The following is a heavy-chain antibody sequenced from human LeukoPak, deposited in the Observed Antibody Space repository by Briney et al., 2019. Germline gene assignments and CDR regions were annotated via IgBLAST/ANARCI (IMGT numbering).Heavy chain of an antibody. D-gene: IGHD5-12*01. J-gene: IGHJ6*02. CDR2: ISWDGGST. CDR3: AKDIGYPYHSGMTS. CDR1: GFTFDDYT. V-gene: IGHV3-43*01. Sequence: GGSLRLSCAASGFTFDDYTMHWVRQAPGKGLEWVSLISWDGGSTYYADSVKGRFTISRDNSKNSLYLQMHSLRTEDTALYYCAKDIGYPYHSGMTSGAKGPRSPSP.